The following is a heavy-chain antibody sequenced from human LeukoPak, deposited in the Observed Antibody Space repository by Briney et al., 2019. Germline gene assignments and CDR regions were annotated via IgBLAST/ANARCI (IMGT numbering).Heavy chain of an antibody. CDR1: GFTFRSYW. CDR2: MNSDGSST. CDR3: AREGERLRHWYFDL. J-gene: IGHJ2*01. D-gene: IGHD4-17*01. V-gene: IGHV3-74*01. Sequence: GGSLRLSCAVSGFTFRSYWMHWVRQVPGKGLVWVSRMNSDGSSTSYADSVKGRFTISRDNAKNTLYLQMNSLRADDTAVYYCAREGERLRHWYFDLWGRGTLVTVSS.